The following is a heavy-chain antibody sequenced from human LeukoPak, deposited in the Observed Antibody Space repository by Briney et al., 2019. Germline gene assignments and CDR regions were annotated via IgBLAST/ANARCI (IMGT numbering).Heavy chain of an antibody. CDR3: ARDPVGYYDSSGPSEYFQH. J-gene: IGHJ1*01. CDR1: GYTFTGYY. D-gene: IGHD3-22*01. V-gene: IGHV1-2*02. CDR2: INPNSGGT. Sequence: ASVKVSCKASGYTFTGYYMHWVRQAPGQGLEWMGWINPNSGGTNYAQKFQGRVTMTRDMSISTAYMELSRLRSDDAAVYYCARDPVGYYDSSGPSEYFQHWGQGTLVTVSS.